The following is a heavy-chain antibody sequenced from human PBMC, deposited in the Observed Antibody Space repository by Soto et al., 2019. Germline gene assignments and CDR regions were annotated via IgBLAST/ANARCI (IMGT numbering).Heavy chain of an antibody. J-gene: IGHJ4*02. Sequence: QVQLQESGPGLVKPSETLSLTCTVSGGSISSYYWSWIRQPAPQGLEWIGLIYTSGNTNYNPSLKSRVTMSVDTSKNQFSLKLSSVTAADTAVYYCARDLAAAGTDFDYWGQGTLVTVSS. CDR3: ARDLAAAGTDFDY. CDR2: IYTSGNT. V-gene: IGHV4-4*07. D-gene: IGHD6-13*01. CDR1: GGSISSYY.